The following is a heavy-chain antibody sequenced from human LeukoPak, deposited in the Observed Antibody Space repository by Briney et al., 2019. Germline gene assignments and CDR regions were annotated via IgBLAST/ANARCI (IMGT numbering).Heavy chain of an antibody. CDR2: INPNSGGT. Sequence: ASVKVSCKASGYTFTGYYMHWVRQAPGQRLEWMGLINPNSGGTNYAQKFQGRVTMTRDTSISTAYMELSRLRSDDTAVYYCARGGTFYSSLGYFDYWGQGTLVTVSS. J-gene: IGHJ4*02. V-gene: IGHV1-2*02. D-gene: IGHD6-13*01. CDR1: GYTFTGYY. CDR3: ARGGTFYSSLGYFDY.